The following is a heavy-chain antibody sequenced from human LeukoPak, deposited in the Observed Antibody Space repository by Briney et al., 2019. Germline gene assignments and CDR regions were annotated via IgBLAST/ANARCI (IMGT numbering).Heavy chain of an antibody. CDR3: ARDALNGGGH. CDR2: IYHSGST. D-gene: IGHD2-15*01. V-gene: IGHV4-30-2*01. CDR1: GGSISSGGYY. J-gene: IGHJ4*02. Sequence: PSQTLSLTCTVSGGSISSGGYYWSWIGQPPGKGLEWIGYIYHSGSTYYNPSLKSRVTISVDRSKNQFSLKLSSVTAADTAVYYCARDALNGGGHWGQGTLVTVSS.